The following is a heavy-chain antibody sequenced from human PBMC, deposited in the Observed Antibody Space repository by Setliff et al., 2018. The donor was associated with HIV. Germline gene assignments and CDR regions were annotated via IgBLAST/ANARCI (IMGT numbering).Heavy chain of an antibody. CDR3: ARGTRDYGDYLSS. CDR1: GYAFSDYS. CDR2: INPDSRGT. J-gene: IGHJ5*02. V-gene: IGHV1-2*06. D-gene: IGHD4-17*01. Sequence: ASVKVSCKTSGYAFSDYSIHWVRQAPGQGLEWVGRINPDSRGTNYAQTFQGRVAMTGDTATSAAYMELSGLRSDDTAVYYCARGTRDYGDYLSSWGQGTLVTVSS.